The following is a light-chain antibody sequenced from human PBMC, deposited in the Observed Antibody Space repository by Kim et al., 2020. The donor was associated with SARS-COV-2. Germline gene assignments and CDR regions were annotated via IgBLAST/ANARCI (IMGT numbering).Light chain of an antibody. Sequence: ASVKITCTLSSGHSSYAIAWHQQQPGKGPRYLMKLNTDGSHSKGDGIPDRFSGSSSGAERYLTISSLQSEDEADYYCQTWGTGIVVFGGGTQLTVL. CDR3: QTWGTGIVV. V-gene: IGLV4-69*01. CDR1: SGHSSYA. CDR2: LNTDGSH. J-gene: IGLJ2*01.